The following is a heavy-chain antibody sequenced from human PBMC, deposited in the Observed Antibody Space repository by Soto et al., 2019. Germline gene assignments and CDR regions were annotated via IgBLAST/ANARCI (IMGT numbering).Heavy chain of an antibody. D-gene: IGHD4-4*01. CDR3: ARHPSNFWFDP. CDR1: GGSITSSSYY. Sequence: SETLSLTCTVSGGSITSSSYYWGWIRQPPGKGLEWIGSIYYSGSTYYNPSLKSRVTISVDTSKNQFSLKLSSVTAADTAVYYCARHPSNFWFDPWGQGTLVTVST. V-gene: IGHV4-39*01. CDR2: IYYSGST. J-gene: IGHJ5*02.